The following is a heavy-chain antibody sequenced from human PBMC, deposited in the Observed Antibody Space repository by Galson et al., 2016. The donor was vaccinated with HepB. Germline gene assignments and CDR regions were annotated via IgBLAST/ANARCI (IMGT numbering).Heavy chain of an antibody. V-gene: IGHV1-18*04. Sequence: SVKVSCKASGYTFTTYGISWVRQAPGQGLEWMGWISTHSGTTNHAQELQGRITMTTDTSTSTAYMELTNLKSDDTGVYYCVRDRERTLDYWGQGTLVSVSS. CDR2: ISTHSGTT. CDR3: VRDRERTLDY. D-gene: IGHD1-7*01. J-gene: IGHJ4*02. CDR1: GYTFTTYG.